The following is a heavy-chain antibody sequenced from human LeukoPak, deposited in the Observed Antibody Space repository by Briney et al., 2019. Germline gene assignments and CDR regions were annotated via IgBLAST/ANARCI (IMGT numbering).Heavy chain of an antibody. CDR2: ISPHNGNT. CDR3: ARDLNYVTLGYDILADVGYYFDY. V-gene: IGHV1-18*01. D-gene: IGHD3-9*01. CDR1: GYTFTMYG. Sequence: GASVKVSCKASGYTFTMYGISWVRQAPGQGLQWLGWISPHNGNTKYAQDLQGRVNMTTDTSTSTAYLELRSLRSDDTAIYYCARDLNYVTLGYDILADVGYYFDYWGQGSLVTVSS. J-gene: IGHJ4*02.